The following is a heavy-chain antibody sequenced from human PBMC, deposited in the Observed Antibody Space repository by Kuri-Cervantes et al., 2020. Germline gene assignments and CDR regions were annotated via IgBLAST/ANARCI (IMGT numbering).Heavy chain of an antibody. CDR2: ISSSSSTI. J-gene: IGHJ3*02. CDR1: GFTFSSYS. Sequence: GESLKISCAASGFTFSSYSMNWVRQAPGKGLEWVSYISSSSSTIYYADSVKGRFTISRDNAKNSLYLQMNSLRAEDTAVYYCARETESDAFDIWGQGTMVTVSS. D-gene: IGHD1-14*01. V-gene: IGHV3-48*04. CDR3: ARETESDAFDI.